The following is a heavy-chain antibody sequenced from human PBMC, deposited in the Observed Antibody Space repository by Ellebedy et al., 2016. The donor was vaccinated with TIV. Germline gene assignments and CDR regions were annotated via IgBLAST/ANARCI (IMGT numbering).Heavy chain of an antibody. CDR3: ARDRPGPGAVVGY. J-gene: IGHJ4*02. CDR2: ILDDGSSS. V-gene: IGHV3-74*01. CDR1: GSTFGTDW. D-gene: IGHD6-19*01. Sequence: PAGSLRLSCAASGSTFGTDWMLWVRQAPGKGLVWVSRILDDGSSSTYADSVQGRFTISRDNAKNTLYLQMNSLRADDTAVYYCARDRPGPGAVVGYWGQGTLVTVSS.